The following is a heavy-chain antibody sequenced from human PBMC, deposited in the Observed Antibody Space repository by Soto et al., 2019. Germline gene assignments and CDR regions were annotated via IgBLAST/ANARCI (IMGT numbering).Heavy chain of an antibody. CDR2: ISSSSSYI. CDR3: AKGSYGLQEY. Sequence: GESLKISCAASGFTFSSYSMNWVRQAPGKGLEWVSSISSSSSYIYYADSVKGRVTISRDNSKDTVYLQMNSLRAEDTAVYYCAKGSYGLQEYWGQGTLVTVSS. CDR1: GFTFSSYS. V-gene: IGHV3-21*01. D-gene: IGHD5-18*01. J-gene: IGHJ4*02.